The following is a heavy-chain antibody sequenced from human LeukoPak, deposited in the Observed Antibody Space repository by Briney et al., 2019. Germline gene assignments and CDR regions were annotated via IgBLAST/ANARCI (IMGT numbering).Heavy chain of an antibody. J-gene: IGHJ4*02. Sequence: PWGTLTLSCAASGFTFSTNGMHWDRKAPGQGWEWVAVRCYDGNTKFYADSVKGRLTVSRDNSNNTLYLHMNSLRGEDTAVYYCAKAARLGPSHFDYWGRGTLVTVSS. V-gene: IGHV3-33*06. CDR3: AKAARLGPSHFDY. CDR2: RCYDGNTK. CDR1: GFTFSTNG. D-gene: IGHD6-25*01.